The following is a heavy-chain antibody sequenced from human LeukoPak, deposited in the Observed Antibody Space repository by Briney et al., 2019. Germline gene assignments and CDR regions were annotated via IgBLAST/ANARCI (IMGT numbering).Heavy chain of an antibody. J-gene: IGHJ5*02. D-gene: IGHD4-11*01. CDR3: ARLPPTTVTTPGEGWFDP. CDR2: IYYSGST. Sequence: SETLSLTCTVSGGSISSSSYYWSWIRQPPGKGLEWIGSIYYSGSTYYNPSLKSRVTISVDTSKNQFSLKLSSVTAADTAVYYCARLPPTTVTTPGEGWFDPWGQGTLVTVSS. CDR1: GGSISSSSYY. V-gene: IGHV4-39*01.